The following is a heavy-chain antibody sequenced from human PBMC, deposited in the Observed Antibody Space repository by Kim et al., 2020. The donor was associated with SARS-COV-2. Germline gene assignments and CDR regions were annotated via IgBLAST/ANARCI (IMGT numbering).Heavy chain of an antibody. Sequence: GGSLRLSCAASGFTFSSYAMSWVRQAPGKGLEWVSAISGSGGSTYYADSVKGRFTISRDNSKNTLYLQMNSLRAEDTAVYYCAKDLLRYFDWLPKGDAFDIWGQGTMVTVSS. J-gene: IGHJ3*02. D-gene: IGHD3-9*01. CDR3: AKDLLRYFDWLPKGDAFDI. V-gene: IGHV3-23*01. CDR2: ISGSGGST. CDR1: GFTFSSYA.